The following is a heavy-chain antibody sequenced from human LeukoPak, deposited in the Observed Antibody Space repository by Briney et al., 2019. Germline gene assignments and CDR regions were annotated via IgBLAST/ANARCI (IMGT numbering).Heavy chain of an antibody. CDR1: GFTFSSYW. CDR3: ARDVDDYDSSGYSDY. V-gene: IGHV3-7*01. J-gene: IGHJ4*02. CDR2: IKQDGSEK. D-gene: IGHD3-22*01. Sequence: PGGSLRLSCAASGFTFSSYWMSWVRQAPGKGLEWVANIKQDGSEKYYVDSVKGRFTISRDNAKNSLYLQMNSLRAEDTAVYYCARDVDDYDSSGYSDYWGQGTLVTVSS.